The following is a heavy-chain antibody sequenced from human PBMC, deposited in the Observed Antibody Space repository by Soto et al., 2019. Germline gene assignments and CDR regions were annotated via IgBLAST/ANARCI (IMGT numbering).Heavy chain of an antibody. CDR2: ITNSGSII. CDR3: ARGFNNDWHFAY. J-gene: IGHJ4*01. Sequence: PGGSPILSCESSGIRYRIYEINWVRNAPGKGLEWISYITNSGSIIYYADSVKGRFTISRDNAKNSLFLQMSSLRVEDTAVYYCARGFNNDWHFAYWGHGT. V-gene: IGHV3-48*03. D-gene: IGHD3-9*01. CDR1: GIRYRIYE.